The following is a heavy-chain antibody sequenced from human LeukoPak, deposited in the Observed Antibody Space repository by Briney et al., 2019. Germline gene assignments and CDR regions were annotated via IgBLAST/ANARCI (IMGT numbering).Heavy chain of an antibody. CDR2: ISGSGGST. CDR3: ARGAAAGPEAGDY. V-gene: IGHV3-23*01. J-gene: IGHJ4*02. Sequence: GGSLRLSCAASGFTFSSYDMHWVRQATGKGLEWVSAISGSGGSTYYADSVKGRFTISRDNSKNTLYLQMNSLRAEDTAVYYCARGAAAGPEAGDYWGQGTLVTVSS. D-gene: IGHD6-13*01. CDR1: GFTFSSYD.